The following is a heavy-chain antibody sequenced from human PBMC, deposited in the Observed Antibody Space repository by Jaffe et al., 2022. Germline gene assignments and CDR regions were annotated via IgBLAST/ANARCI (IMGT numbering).Heavy chain of an antibody. D-gene: IGHD3-22*01. Sequence: QVQLQESGPGLVKPSQTLSLTCTVSGGSISSGSYYWSWIRQPAGKGLEWIGRIYTSGSTNYNPSLKSRVTISVDTSKNQFSLKLSSVTAADTAVYYCARAPWYYYDSSGYYWLYFDYWGQGTLVTVSS. V-gene: IGHV4-61*02. CDR2: IYTSGST. CDR1: GGSISSGSYY. CDR3: ARAPWYYYDSSGYYWLYFDY. J-gene: IGHJ4*02.